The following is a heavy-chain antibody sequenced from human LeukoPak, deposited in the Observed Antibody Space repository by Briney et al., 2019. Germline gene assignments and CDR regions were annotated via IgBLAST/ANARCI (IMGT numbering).Heavy chain of an antibody. V-gene: IGHV3-30*02. CDR3: AKEAYDFWSGYNDY. J-gene: IGHJ4*02. D-gene: IGHD3-3*01. Sequence: QPGGSLRLSCAASGFTFSSYGMHWVRQAPGKGLEWVAFIRYDGSNKYYADSVKGRFTISRDNSKNTLYLQMNSLRAEDTAVYYCAKEAYDFWSGYNDYWGQGTLVTVSS. CDR1: GFTFSSYG. CDR2: IRYDGSNK.